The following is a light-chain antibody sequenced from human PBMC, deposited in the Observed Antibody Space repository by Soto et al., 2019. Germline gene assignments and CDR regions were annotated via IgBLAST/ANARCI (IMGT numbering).Light chain of an antibody. V-gene: IGKV3-11*01. Sequence: EIVLTQSPATLSLSPGERATVSCRASQSVGIYLAWYQQKPGQVPRLLIYDASNRATGIPARFSGSGSGADFTLTISSPEPEDFAVYYCQQRISWPPTFGQGTRLEIQ. J-gene: IGKJ5*01. CDR2: DAS. CDR3: QQRISWPPT. CDR1: QSVGIY.